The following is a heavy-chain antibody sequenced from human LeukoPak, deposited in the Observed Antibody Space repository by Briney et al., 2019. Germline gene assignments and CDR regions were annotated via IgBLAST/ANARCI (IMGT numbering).Heavy chain of an antibody. CDR2: INHSGST. D-gene: IGHD2-15*01. CDR3: GREGGHSI. J-gene: IGHJ3*02. CDR1: GGSFSGYY. V-gene: IGHV4-34*01. Sequence: SETLSLTCAVYGGSFSGYYWSWIRQPPGKGLEWIGEINHSGSTNYNPSLKSRVTISVDTSKNQFSLKLSSVTAADTAVYYCGREGGHSIWGKGTMVTVSS.